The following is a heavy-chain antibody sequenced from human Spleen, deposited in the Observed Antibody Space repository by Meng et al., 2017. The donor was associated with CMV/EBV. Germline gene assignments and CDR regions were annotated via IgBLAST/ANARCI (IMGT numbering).Heavy chain of an antibody. CDR2: ISGRGDII. CDR1: GFTFSDFY. Sequence: GGSLRLSCAGSGFTFSDFYMSWIRLAPGKGLEWISYISGRGDIIYYADSLRGRFTVSRDNAENSLYLQMNSLRAEDTAVYYCARASTTYDFGFDPWGQGTLVTVSS. J-gene: IGHJ5*02. CDR3: ARASTTYDFGFDP. D-gene: IGHD3-3*01. V-gene: IGHV3-11*04.